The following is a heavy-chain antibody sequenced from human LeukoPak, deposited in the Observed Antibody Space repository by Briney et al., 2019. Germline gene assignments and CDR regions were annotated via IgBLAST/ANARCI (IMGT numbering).Heavy chain of an antibody. Sequence: SQTLSLTCAISGDSVSNSSGAWNWIRPSPSRGLEWLGSTYYRTKWYNAFAVSVKSLITLNPDTSKNQFSLHLNSVTPEYTAVYYCASGSTITVARALDNWGQGTLVTVSS. CDR1: GDSVSNSSGA. CDR2: TYYRTKWYN. CDR3: ASGSTITVARALDN. D-gene: IGHD1-20*01. J-gene: IGHJ4*02. V-gene: IGHV6-1*01.